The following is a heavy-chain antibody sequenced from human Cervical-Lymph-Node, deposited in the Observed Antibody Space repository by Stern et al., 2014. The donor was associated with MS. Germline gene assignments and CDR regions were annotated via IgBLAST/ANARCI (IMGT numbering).Heavy chain of an antibody. D-gene: IGHD3-22*01. CDR2: ISYSGST. J-gene: IGHJ4*02. CDR3: AREEANYYPSGGYSQIFDY. V-gene: IGHV4-31*03. CDR1: GGSISSGGYY. Sequence: QVQLQESGPGLVKPSPTLSLTCTVSGGSISSGGYYWSWIRQHPGKGLEWIGYISYSGSTYYSPSLNSRVTISLDTSKNQFSLRLNSVTAADTAVYYCAREEANYYPSGGYSQIFDYWGQGTLVTVSS.